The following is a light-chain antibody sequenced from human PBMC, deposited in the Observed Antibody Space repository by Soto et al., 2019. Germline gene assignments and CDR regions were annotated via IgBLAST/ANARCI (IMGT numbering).Light chain of an antibody. Sequence: QSVLTQPRSVSGSPGQSVTISCTGTSTDVGGYNYVSWYQQHPGKVPKLILYDVSERPSGVPDRFSASKSGNTASLTIFGLQAEDEVDYYCCSYAGRDIFYVFGGGTKVTV. J-gene: IGLJ1*01. CDR2: DVS. V-gene: IGLV2-11*01. CDR3: CSYAGRDIFYV. CDR1: STDVGGYNY.